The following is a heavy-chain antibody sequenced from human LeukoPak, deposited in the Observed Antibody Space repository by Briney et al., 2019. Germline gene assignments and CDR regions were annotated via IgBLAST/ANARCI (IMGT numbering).Heavy chain of an antibody. Sequence: GGSLRLSCAASGFTFSTYGMSWVRQAPGKGLEWVSYISSSGGTIHYAESVKGRFTISRDNAKNSLYLQMNSLRAEDTAVYYCAKDERLGSSWTFDYWGQGTLVTVSS. CDR1: GFTFSTYG. J-gene: IGHJ4*02. V-gene: IGHV3-48*04. CDR2: ISSSGGTI. CDR3: AKDERLGSSWTFDY. D-gene: IGHD6-13*01.